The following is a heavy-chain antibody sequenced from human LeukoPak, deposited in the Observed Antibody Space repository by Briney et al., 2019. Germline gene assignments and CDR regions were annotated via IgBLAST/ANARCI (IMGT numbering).Heavy chain of an antibody. CDR1: GGSISSSY. V-gene: IGHV4-59*08. Sequence: SETLSLTCTLSGGSISSSYWSWIRQPPGKGRGWIGYIYYGGSTTSHPSLKSRVTISVDTSKNQFSLKLSSVTAADTAVYYCARRGGYYDSSGYYNWFAPWGQGTLVTVSS. J-gene: IGHJ5*02. CDR3: ARRGGYYDSSGYYNWFAP. CDR2: IYYGGST. D-gene: IGHD3-22*01.